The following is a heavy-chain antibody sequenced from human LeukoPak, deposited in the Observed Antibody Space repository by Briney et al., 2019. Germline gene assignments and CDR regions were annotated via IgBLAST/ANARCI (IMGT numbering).Heavy chain of an antibody. Sequence: SETLSLTCAVYGGSFSGYYWSWIRQPPGKGLERIGEINHSGSTNYNPSLKSRVTISVDTSKNQFSLKLSSVTAADTAVYYCARGNSGNSYRRVAFDIWGQGTMVTVSS. V-gene: IGHV4-34*01. D-gene: IGHD4-23*01. CDR1: GGSFSGYY. J-gene: IGHJ3*02. CDR2: INHSGST. CDR3: ARGNSGNSYRRVAFDI.